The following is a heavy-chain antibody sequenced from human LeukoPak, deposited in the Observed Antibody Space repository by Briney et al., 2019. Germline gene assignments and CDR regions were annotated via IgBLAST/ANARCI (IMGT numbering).Heavy chain of an antibody. Sequence: SETLSLTCTVSGGSISSYYWGWIRQPPGKGLEWIGSIYYSGSTYYNPSLKSRVTISVDTSKNQFSLKLSSVTAADTAVYYCARDHLRIFGVYDYWGQGTLVTVSS. CDR2: IYYSGST. V-gene: IGHV4-39*07. CDR3: ARDHLRIFGVYDY. CDR1: GGSISSYY. D-gene: IGHD3-3*01. J-gene: IGHJ4*02.